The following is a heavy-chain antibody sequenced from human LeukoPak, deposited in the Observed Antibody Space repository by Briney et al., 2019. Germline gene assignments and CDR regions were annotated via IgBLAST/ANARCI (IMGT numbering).Heavy chain of an antibody. CDR1: GYTFTSYD. CDR3: ARGPYWPNIVVVPENYYMDV. D-gene: IGHD2-2*01. J-gene: IGHJ6*03. CDR2: MNPNSGNT. Sequence: ASVKVSCKASGYTFTSYDINWVRQATGQGLEWMGWMNPNSGNTGYAQKFQGRVTITRNTSISTAYMELSSLRSEDTAVYYCARGPYWPNIVVVPENYYMDVWGIGTTVTVSS. V-gene: IGHV1-8*03.